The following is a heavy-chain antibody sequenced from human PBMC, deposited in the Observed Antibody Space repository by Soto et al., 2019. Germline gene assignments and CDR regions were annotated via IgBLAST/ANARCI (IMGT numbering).Heavy chain of an antibody. Sequence: GGSLRLSCAASGFTFNDAWMTWVRQAPGKGLEWVARIKSKADGGTSDYAAPVKSRLTITRDTSKNQVVLTMLNMDPVDTATYYCAYRPDTSFDHWGQGTLVTVSS. CDR2: IKSKADGGTS. CDR1: GFTFNDAW. V-gene: IGHV3-15*07. CDR3: AYRPDTSFDH. J-gene: IGHJ4*02. D-gene: IGHD3-22*01.